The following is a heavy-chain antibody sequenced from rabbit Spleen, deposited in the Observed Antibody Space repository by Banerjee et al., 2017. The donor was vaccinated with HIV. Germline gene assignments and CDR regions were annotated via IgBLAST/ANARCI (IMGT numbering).Heavy chain of an antibody. Sequence: QEHLVESGGGLVKPEGSLKLSCTASGFSFSNKAVMCWVRQAPGKGLEWIACIFAGSTGVTYYANWAKGRFTISKTSSTTVTLQMTSLTAADTATYFCARDTGSSFSSYGMDLWGPGTLVTVS. J-gene: IGHJ6*01. D-gene: IGHD8-1*01. CDR1: GFSFSNKAV. V-gene: IGHV1S45*01. CDR2: IFAGSTGVT. CDR3: ARDTGSSFSSYGMDL.